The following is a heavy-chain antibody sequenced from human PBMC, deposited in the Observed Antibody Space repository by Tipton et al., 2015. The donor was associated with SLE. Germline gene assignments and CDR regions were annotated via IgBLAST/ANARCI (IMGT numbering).Heavy chain of an antibody. V-gene: IGHV4-61*09. CDR2: IHSHDGTT. J-gene: IGHJ3*01. CDR3: AKPFSPAGAYLPYDV. Sequence: TLSLTCSVSGGSISSDSYYWTWIRQPAGKGLEWIGHIHSHDGTTNYIPSLKSRITISLDASKNRFSLKLSSVTAADTAVYYCAKPFSPAGAYLPYDVWGQGTVVTVSS. CDR1: GGSISSDSYY. D-gene: IGHD7-27*01.